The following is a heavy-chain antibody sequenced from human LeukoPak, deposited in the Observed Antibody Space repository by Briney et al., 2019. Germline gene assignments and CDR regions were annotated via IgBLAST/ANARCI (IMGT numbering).Heavy chain of an antibody. CDR3: ARGDYYGSGSYYFDY. D-gene: IGHD3-10*01. V-gene: IGHV4-4*02. CDR1: GGSISSSNW. CDR2: IYHSGST. J-gene: IGHJ4*02. Sequence: SGTLSLTCAVSGGSISSSNWWSWVRRPPGKGLEWIGEIYHSGSTNYNPSLKSRVTISVDKSKNQFSLKLSSVTAADTAVYYCARGDYYGSGSYYFDYWGQGTLVTVSS.